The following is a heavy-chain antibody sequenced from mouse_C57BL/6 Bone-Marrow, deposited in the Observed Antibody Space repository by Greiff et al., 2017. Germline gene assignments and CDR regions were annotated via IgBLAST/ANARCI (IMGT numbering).Heavy chain of an antibody. CDR3: ARWNYYGSHYFDY. V-gene: IGHV1-82*01. J-gene: IGHJ2*01. CDR1: GYAFSSSW. CDR2: IYPGDGDT. D-gene: IGHD1-1*01. Sequence: QVQLQQSGPELVKPGASVKISCKASGYAFSSSWMNWVKQRPGKGLEWIGRIYPGDGDTNYNGKFKGKATLTADKSSSTAYMQLSSLTSEDSAVYFCARWNYYGSHYFDYWGQGTTLTVSS.